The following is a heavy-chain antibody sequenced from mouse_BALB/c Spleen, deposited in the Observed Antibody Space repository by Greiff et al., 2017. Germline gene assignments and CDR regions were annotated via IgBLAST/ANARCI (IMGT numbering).Heavy chain of an antibody. J-gene: IGHJ2*01. CDR1: GFTFSSFG. CDR2: ISSGSSTI. Sequence: EVQVVESGGGLVQPGGSRKLSCAASGFTFSSFGMHWVRQAPEKGLEWVAYISSGSSTIYYADTVKGRYTISRDNPKNTLYLQMTSLRSEDTAMYYCARELFFDYWGQGTTLTVSS. V-gene: IGHV5-17*02. CDR3: ARELFFDY.